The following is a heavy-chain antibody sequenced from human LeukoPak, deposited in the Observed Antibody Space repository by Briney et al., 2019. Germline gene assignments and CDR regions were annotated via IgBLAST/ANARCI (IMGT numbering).Heavy chain of an antibody. CDR3: ARGPVDY. J-gene: IGHJ4*02. Sequence: PPETLSLTCTVSGGSVSSGSYYWSWIRQPPGKGLEWIGYIYYSGSTNYNPSLKSRVTISVDTSKNQFSLKLSSVTAADTAVYYCARGPVDYWGQGTLVTVSS. CDR1: GGSVSSGSYY. V-gene: IGHV4-61*01. CDR2: IYYSGST.